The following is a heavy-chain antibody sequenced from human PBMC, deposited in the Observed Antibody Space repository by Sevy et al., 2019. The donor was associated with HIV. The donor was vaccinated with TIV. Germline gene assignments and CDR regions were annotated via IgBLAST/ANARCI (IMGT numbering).Heavy chain of an antibody. CDR3: VRGRSNFRY. CDR1: GASMSGYY. V-gene: IGHV4-59*13. CDR2: IYDTGDT. J-gene: IGHJ4*02. D-gene: IGHD1-1*01. Sequence: SETLSLTCTLSGASMSGYYWSWIRQPPGKGLEWIGYIYDTGDTNFNPSLKSRVTISQDTSKTQFSLSLSSVNTADTAVDYCVRGRSNFRYWSQGTLVAVSS.